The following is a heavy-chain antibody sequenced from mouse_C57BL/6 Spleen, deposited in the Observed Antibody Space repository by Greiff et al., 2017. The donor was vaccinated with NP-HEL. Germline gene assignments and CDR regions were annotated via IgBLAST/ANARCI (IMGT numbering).Heavy chain of an antibody. CDR2: ISYDGSN. J-gene: IGHJ2*01. CDR3: AREGMATDY. D-gene: IGHD2-3*01. V-gene: IGHV3-6*01. CDR1: GYSITSGYY. Sequence: DVQLVESGPGLVKPSQSLSLTCSVTGYSITSGYYWNWIRQFPGNKLEWMGYISYDGSNNYNPSLKNRISITRDTSKNQFFLKLNSVTTEDTATYYCAREGMATDYWGQGTTLTVSS.